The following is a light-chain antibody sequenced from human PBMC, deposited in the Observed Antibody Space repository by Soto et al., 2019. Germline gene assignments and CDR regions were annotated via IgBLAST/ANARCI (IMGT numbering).Light chain of an antibody. CDR2: GAS. J-gene: IGKJ5*01. CDR3: QQYDSSPPIT. Sequence: EIVMTQSPATLSVSPGERATLSCRASQSVSSNLAWYQQKPGQAPRLLIYGASTRATGIPARFSGSGSGTDFTLTISGLEPEDFAVYYCQQYDSSPPITFGQGTRLEIK. V-gene: IGKV3-15*01. CDR1: QSVSSN.